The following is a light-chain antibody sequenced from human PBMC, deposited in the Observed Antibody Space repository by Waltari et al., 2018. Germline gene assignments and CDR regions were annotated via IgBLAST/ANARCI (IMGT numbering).Light chain of an antibody. CDR1: QGISSY. CDR3: QQYYSYPPMYT. V-gene: IGKV1-8*01. J-gene: IGKJ2*01. CDR2: AAS. Sequence: AIRMTQSPSSFSASTGDRVTITCRASQGISSYLAWYQQKPGKAPKLLIYAASTLQSGVPSRFSGSGSGTDFTLTISCQQSEDFATYYCQQYYSYPPMYTFGQGTKLEIK.